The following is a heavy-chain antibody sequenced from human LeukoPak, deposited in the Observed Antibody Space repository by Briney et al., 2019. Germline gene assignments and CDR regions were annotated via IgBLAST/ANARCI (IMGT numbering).Heavy chain of an antibody. Sequence: SVKVSCKASGGTFSSYAISWVRQAPGQGLEWMGGIIPIFGTANYAQKFQGRVTITTDESTSTAYMELSSLRSEDTAVYYCAREDSSSSGYYYMDVWGKGTTVTASS. CDR2: IIPIFGTA. CDR3: AREDSSSSGYYYMDV. CDR1: GGTFSSYA. V-gene: IGHV1-69*05. J-gene: IGHJ6*03. D-gene: IGHD6-6*01.